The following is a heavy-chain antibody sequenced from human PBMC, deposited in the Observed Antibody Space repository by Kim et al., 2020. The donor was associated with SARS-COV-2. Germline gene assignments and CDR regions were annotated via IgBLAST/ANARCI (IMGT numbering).Heavy chain of an antibody. J-gene: IGHJ4*02. V-gene: IGHV1-46*01. Sequence: KFQGRVTMTRDTSTSTVYMELSSLRSEDTAVYYCASLYNDFWSGYPTDYWGQGTLVTVSS. D-gene: IGHD3-3*01. CDR3: ASLYNDFWSGYPTDY.